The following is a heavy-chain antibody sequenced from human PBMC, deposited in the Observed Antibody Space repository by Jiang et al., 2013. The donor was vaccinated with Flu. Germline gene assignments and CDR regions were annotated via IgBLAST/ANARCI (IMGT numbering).Heavy chain of an antibody. D-gene: IGHD3-9*01. J-gene: IGHJ4*02. CDR3: ARPGGYDILTGYPYYFDY. CDR2: IYPGDSDT. Sequence: WVRQMPGKGLEWMGIIYPGDSDTRYSPSFQGQVTISADKSISTAYLQWSSLKASDTAMYYCARPGGYDILTGYPYYFDYWGQGTLVTVSS. V-gene: IGHV5-51*01.